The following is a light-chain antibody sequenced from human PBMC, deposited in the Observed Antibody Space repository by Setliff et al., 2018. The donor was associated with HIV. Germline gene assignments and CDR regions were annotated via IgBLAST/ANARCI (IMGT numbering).Light chain of an antibody. CDR3: CSYAGSTTFDV. CDR2: EVT. CDR1: STDVGTYSL. V-gene: IGLV2-23*02. Sequence: QSALTQPASVSGSAGQSITISCTGTSTDVGTYSLVSWYQQHPAKAPKLIIYEVTKRPSGVSNRFSGSTSGNTAYLTISGLQAEDEADYYCCSYAGSTTFDVFGSGTKVTV. J-gene: IGLJ1*01.